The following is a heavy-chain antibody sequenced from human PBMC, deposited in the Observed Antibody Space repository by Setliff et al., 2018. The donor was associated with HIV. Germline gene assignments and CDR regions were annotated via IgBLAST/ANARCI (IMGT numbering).Heavy chain of an antibody. D-gene: IGHD6-25*01. CDR2: IYSDGST. CDR3: ARSRPYNSALDY. CDR1: GFTFSGYE. Sequence: GSLRLSCAASGFTFSGYEMAWVRQAPGKGLEWVSTIYSDGSTYHRDSVKGRFTLSRDNSKNTVYLQVGSLRPDDTAMYYCARSRPYNSALDYWGQGTLVTVSS. V-gene: IGHV3-66*02. J-gene: IGHJ4*02.